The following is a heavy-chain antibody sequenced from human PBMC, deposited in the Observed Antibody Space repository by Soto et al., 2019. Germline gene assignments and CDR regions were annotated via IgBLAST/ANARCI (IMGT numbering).Heavy chain of an antibody. CDR3: ARGGPFWGSYRYDAFDI. CDR1: GFTFSSYA. V-gene: IGHV3-64*01. Sequence: EVQLVESGGGLVQPGGSLRLSCAASGFTFSSYAMHWVRQAPGKGLEYVSAISSNGGSTYYANSVKGRFTISRDNSKNTRYLQMGSLRAEDMAVYYCARGGPFWGSYRYDAFDIWGQGTMVTVSS. CDR2: ISSNGGST. D-gene: IGHD3-16*02. J-gene: IGHJ3*02.